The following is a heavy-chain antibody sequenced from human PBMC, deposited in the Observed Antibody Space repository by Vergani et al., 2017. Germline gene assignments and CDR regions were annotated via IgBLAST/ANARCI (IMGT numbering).Heavy chain of an antibody. CDR3: ARGPAVAGTAYFDY. V-gene: IGHV3-11*05. CDR2: ISSSSSYK. CDR1: GFTFSDYY. J-gene: IGHJ4*02. Sequence: QVQLVESGGGLVKPGGSLRLSCAASGFTFSDYYMSWIRQAPGKGLEWVSYISSSSSYKNYADSVKGRFTISRDNAKNSLYLQMNSLGAEDTAVYYCARGPAVAGTAYFDYWGQGTLVTVSP. D-gene: IGHD6-19*01.